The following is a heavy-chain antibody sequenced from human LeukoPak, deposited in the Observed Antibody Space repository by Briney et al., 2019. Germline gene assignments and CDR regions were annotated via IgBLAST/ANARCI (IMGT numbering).Heavy chain of an antibody. CDR1: GGSISSGSYY. Sequence: PSETLSLTCTVSGGSISSGSYYWSWIRQPAGKGLEWIGHIYTSGSTNYNPSLKSRVTISVDTSKNQFSLKLSSVTAADTAVYYCARAPYSSSWYSHYWGQGTLVTVSS. V-gene: IGHV4-61*09. CDR2: IYTSGST. D-gene: IGHD6-13*01. CDR3: ARAPYSSSWYSHY. J-gene: IGHJ4*02.